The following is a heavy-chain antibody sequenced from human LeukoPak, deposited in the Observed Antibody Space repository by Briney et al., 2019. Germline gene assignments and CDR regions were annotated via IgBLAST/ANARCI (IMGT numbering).Heavy chain of an antibody. CDR2: IYYSGSI. CDR3: ARIYDSMDWFDP. Sequence: SETLSLTCTVSGGSISSYYWSWIRQPPGKGLEWIGYIYYSGSINYNPSLKSRVTISVDTSKNQFSLKLSSVTAADTAVYYCARIYDSMDWFDPWGQGTLVTVSS. J-gene: IGHJ5*02. CDR1: GGSISSYY. V-gene: IGHV4-59*01. D-gene: IGHD3-16*01.